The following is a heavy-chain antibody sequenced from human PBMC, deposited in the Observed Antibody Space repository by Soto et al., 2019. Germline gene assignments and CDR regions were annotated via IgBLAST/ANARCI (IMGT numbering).Heavy chain of an antibody. CDR3: ARRWEGIAAAGTKYNWFDP. Sequence: QVQLQESGPGLVKPSETLSLTCTVSGGSISSYYWSWIRQPPGKGLEWIGYIYYSGSTNYNPSLKSLVTISVDTSKNQFSLKLSSVTAADTAVYYCARRWEGIAAAGTKYNWFDPWGQGTLVTVSS. CDR1: GGSISSYY. D-gene: IGHD6-13*01. V-gene: IGHV4-59*08. J-gene: IGHJ5*02. CDR2: IYYSGST.